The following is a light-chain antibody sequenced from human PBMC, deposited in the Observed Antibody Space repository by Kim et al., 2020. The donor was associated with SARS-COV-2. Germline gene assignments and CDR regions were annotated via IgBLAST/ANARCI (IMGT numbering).Light chain of an antibody. CDR1: QSISSW. J-gene: IGKJ3*01. CDR3: QQYNSYPFT. CDR2: DAS. V-gene: IGKV1-5*01. Sequence: ASVGDRVTITCRASQSISSWLAWYQQKPGKAPKLQIYDASSLESGVPSRFSGSGSGTEFTLTISSLQPDDFATYYCQQYNSYPFTFGPGTKVDIK.